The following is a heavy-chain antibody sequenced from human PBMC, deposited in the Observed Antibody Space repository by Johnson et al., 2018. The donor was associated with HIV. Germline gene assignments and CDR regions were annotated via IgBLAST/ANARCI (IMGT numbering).Heavy chain of an antibody. CDR2: ISYHGSNT. CDR1: GFTFSSYA. Sequence: VQLVESGGGVVQPGRSLRLSCAASGFTFSSYAMHWVRQAPGKGLELVAVISYHGSNTYYADSMRGRFTISRDNSKNTLYLQMNSLRVEDTAVYYCARPSSIASLYDEFDIWGQGTMVTVSS. V-gene: IGHV3-30*04. J-gene: IGHJ3*02. D-gene: IGHD6-6*01. CDR3: ARPSSIASLYDEFDI.